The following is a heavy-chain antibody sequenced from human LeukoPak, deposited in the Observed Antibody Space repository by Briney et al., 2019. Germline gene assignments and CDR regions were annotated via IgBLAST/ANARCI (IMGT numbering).Heavy chain of an antibody. CDR3: ANLGYCSGGSCYYNFDY. CDR2: ISGSGGST. CDR1: GFTFSSYA. D-gene: IGHD2-15*01. J-gene: IGHJ4*02. V-gene: IGHV3-23*01. Sequence: GGSLRLSCAASGFTFSSYAMSWVRQAPGKGLEWVSTISGSGGSTYYADSVKGRFTISRDNSENTLFLQINSLRAEDTAVYYCANLGYCSGGSCYYNFDYWGQGTLVTVSS.